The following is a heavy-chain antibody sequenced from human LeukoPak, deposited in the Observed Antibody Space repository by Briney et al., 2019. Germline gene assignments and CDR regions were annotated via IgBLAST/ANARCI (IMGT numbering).Heavy chain of an antibody. V-gene: IGHV4-59*01. Sequence: SETLSLTCTVSGGSISSYYWSWIRQPPGKGLEWIGYIYYGGSTNYNPSLKSRVTISVDTSKNQFSLKLSSVTAADTAVYYCARDRDYYDSSGYSLWGQGTLVTVSS. J-gene: IGHJ4*02. D-gene: IGHD3-22*01. CDR2: IYYGGST. CDR3: ARDRDYYDSSGYSL. CDR1: GGSISSYY.